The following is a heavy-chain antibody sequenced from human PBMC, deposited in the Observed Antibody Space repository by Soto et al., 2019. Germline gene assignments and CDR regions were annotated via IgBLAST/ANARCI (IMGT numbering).Heavy chain of an antibody. V-gene: IGHV4-59*08. D-gene: IGHD3-10*01. Sequence: QVQLQESGPGLVKPSETLSLTCTVSGGSISSYYWSWIRQPPGKGLEWIGYIYYSGSTNYNPSLKSRVTISGETSKNQFSLQLGSVTAADTAVSYCARLLWSRGDWFDPWGQGTLVTVSS. CDR2: IYYSGST. CDR3: ARLLWSRGDWFDP. J-gene: IGHJ5*02. CDR1: GGSISSYY.